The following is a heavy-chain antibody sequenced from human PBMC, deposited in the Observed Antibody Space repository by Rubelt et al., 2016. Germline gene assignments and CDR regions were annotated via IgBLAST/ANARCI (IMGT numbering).Heavy chain of an antibody. J-gene: IGHJ4*02. V-gene: IGHV4-59*06. Sequence: QVQLQESGPGLVKPSETLSLTCTVSGGSISSYYWSWIRQPPGKGLEWIGYIYYSGSTYYNPSLKSRVTISVDTSKNQFSLKLSSVTAADTAVCYCAREGMVRGELNVDYWGQGTLVIVSS. CDR3: AREGMVRGELNVDY. D-gene: IGHD3-10*01. CDR2: IYYSGST. CDR1: GGSISSYY.